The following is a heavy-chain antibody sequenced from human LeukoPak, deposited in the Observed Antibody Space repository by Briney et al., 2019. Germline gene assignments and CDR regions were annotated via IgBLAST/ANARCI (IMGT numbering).Heavy chain of an antibody. V-gene: IGHV4-4*09. Sequence: SETLSLTCTVSGGSISSYYWSWIRQPPGKGPEWIGYIYTSGSTNYNPSLKSRVTISVDTSKNQFSLKLSSVTAADTAVYYCARDCGSGSYKCYMDVWGKGTTVTVSS. D-gene: IGHD3-10*01. CDR2: IYTSGST. J-gene: IGHJ6*03. CDR1: GGSISSYY. CDR3: ARDCGSGSYKCYMDV.